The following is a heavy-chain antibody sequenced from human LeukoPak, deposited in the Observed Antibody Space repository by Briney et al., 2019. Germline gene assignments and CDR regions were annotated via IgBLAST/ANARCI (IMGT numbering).Heavy chain of an antibody. Sequence: GGTLRLSCAASGITFSSYGMSWVRQAPGKGLEWVSSISSTGGTTYYADSVKGRFTISRDNSKNTLYLQMNSLRAEDTAVYYCARDTSEVGGSFDLWGRGTLVTVSS. CDR2: ISSTGGTT. V-gene: IGHV3-23*01. CDR3: ARDTSEVGGSFDL. CDR1: GITFSSYG. J-gene: IGHJ2*01. D-gene: IGHD1-26*01.